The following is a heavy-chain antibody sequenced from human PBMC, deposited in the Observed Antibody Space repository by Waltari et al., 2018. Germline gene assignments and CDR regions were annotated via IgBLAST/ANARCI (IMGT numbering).Heavy chain of an antibody. Sequence: QVQLVESGGGVVQPGRSLRLSCAASGFTFSSYAMHWVRQAPGKGLEWVAVISYDGSNKYYADSVKGRFTISRDNSKNTLYLQMNSLRAEDTAVYYCARDPRFRELFFDYWGQGTLVTVSS. D-gene: IGHD3-10*01. V-gene: IGHV3-30-3*01. CDR1: GFTFSSYA. J-gene: IGHJ4*02. CDR3: ARDPRFRELFFDY. CDR2: ISYDGSNK.